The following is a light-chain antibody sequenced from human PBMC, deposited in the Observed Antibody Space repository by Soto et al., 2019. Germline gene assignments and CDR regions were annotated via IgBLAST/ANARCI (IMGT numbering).Light chain of an antibody. CDR1: QGINNY. CDR3: QQYDTLPPT. Sequence: DIQMTQSPSSLSASVGDRVTITCRASQGINNYLIWYQQKPGKAPELLIYDAFSLQTGVPSRFSGGASGTDFTLTISCLQPEDVATYYCQQYDTLPPTFGQGTKLEI. J-gene: IGKJ2*01. V-gene: IGKV1-33*01. CDR2: DAF.